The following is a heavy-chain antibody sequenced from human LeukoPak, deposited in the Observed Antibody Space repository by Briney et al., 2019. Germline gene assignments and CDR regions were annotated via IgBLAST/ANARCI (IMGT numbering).Heavy chain of an antibody. CDR3: ARDTRGYASFDY. Sequence: GVSLRLSCAASGFTFSSYAMNWVRQAPGKGLEWVSGIRGSGDTTYYADSVKGRRFTISRDNSKNTLYLQMNSVRAEDTAVYYCARDTRGYASFDYWGQGTLVTVAS. D-gene: IGHD2-2*01. CDR1: GFTFSSYA. J-gene: IGHJ4*02. CDR2: IRGSGDTT. V-gene: IGHV3-23*01.